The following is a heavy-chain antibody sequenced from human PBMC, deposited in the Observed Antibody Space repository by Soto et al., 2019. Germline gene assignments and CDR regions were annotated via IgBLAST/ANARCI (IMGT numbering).Heavy chain of an antibody. V-gene: IGHV3-33*01. CDR2: IWYDGGRD. J-gene: IGHJ6*03. Sequence: QVQLVESGGGVVQPGTSLRLSCTASGFKFSYYGMHWVRQWTGKGLEWVAVIWYDGGRDYYSDSVEGRFTIARDHFKNTVYLEMNSLIVEDTAVYSCARGTSHFYYYMDVWGEGTTVTVSS. CDR1: GFKFSYYG. CDR3: ARGTSHFYYYMDV. D-gene: IGHD3-16*01.